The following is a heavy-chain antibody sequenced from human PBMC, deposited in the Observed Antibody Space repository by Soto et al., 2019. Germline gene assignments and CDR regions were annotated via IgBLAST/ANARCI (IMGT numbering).Heavy chain of an antibody. Sequence: TLSLTCTVSGGSIRSGGYYWSWVRQNPRRGLEWIGNIYYSGNTYYNPSLKSRLTISVDTSKNRFSLNLSSVTAADTAVYYCARDRLMATAGTARHYFGLDVWGQGTTVTVSS. CDR3: ARDRLMATAGTARHYFGLDV. CDR1: GGSIRSGGYY. V-gene: IGHV4-31*03. CDR2: IYYSGNT. J-gene: IGHJ6*02. D-gene: IGHD5-18*01.